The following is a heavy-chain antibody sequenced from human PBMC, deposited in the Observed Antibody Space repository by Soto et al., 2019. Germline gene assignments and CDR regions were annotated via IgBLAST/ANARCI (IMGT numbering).Heavy chain of an antibody. CDR3: ARIRTKLELRDAFDI. J-gene: IGHJ3*02. CDR1: GFSLSTSGMC. CDR2: IDWDDDK. D-gene: IGHD1-7*01. Sequence: SGPTLVNPTQTLTLTCTFSGFSLSTSGMCVSWIRQPPGKALEWLARIDWDDDKYYSTSLKTRLTISKDTSKNQVVLTMTNMDPVDTAMYYCARIRTKLELRDAFDIWGQGTMVTVSS. V-gene: IGHV2-70*11.